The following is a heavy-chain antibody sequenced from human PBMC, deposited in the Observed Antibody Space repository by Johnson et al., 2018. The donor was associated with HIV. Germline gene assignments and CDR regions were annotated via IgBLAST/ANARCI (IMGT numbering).Heavy chain of an antibody. Sequence: EQLVESGGGLVQPGGSLRLSCAASGFTFSSYDMHWVRQATGKGLEWVSAIGTAGDTYYPGSVKGRFTISRENAKNSLYLQMNCLRAEDTALYYCARVGGYRAFDIWGRGTRVTVSS. CDR1: GFTFSSYD. CDR3: ARVGGYRAFDI. CDR2: IGTAGDT. D-gene: IGHD5-18*01. J-gene: IGHJ3*02. V-gene: IGHV3-13*01.